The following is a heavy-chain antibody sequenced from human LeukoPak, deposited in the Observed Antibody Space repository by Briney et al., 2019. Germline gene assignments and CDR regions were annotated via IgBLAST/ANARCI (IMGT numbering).Heavy chain of an antibody. D-gene: IGHD5-18*01. CDR1: GFTLSSYW. CDR3: ARDAPGNTALDY. Sequence: GGSLRLSCAASGFTLSSYWMSWVRQAPGKGLEWVANIMQDGSEKYYVDSVKGRFTISRDSAKNSLYLQMNSLRDEDTAVYYCARDAPGNTALDYWGQGTLVTVSS. V-gene: IGHV3-7*01. CDR2: IMQDGSEK. J-gene: IGHJ4*02.